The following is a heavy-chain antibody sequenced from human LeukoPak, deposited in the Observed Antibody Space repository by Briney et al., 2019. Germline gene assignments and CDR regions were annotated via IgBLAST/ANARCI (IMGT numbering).Heavy chain of an antibody. D-gene: IGHD3-22*01. CDR3: VRVSQDDDYSDSPVQGALDL. CDR1: GFSFYTHS. J-gene: IGHJ3*01. CDR2: ISSGSSYI. Sequence: PGGSLRLSCAASGFSFYTHSMNWVRQSPGKGLEWVSSISSGSSYIHYADAMKGRFTISRDNAKNSLYLQMNDLRTEDTAVYCCVRVSQDDDYSDSPVQGALDLWGQGTMVTVS. V-gene: IGHV3-21*06.